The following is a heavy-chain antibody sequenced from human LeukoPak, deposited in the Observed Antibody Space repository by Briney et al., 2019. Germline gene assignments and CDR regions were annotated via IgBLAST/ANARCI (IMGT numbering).Heavy chain of an antibody. CDR2: INQDGSEK. CDR3: ARGAIAASRDY. CDR1: GGSISNTNW. J-gene: IGHJ4*02. Sequence: HPSETLSLTCGVSGGSISNTNWWTWVRQPPGKGLEWVANINQDGSEKYYVDSVKGRFTISRDNAKNSLYLQMNSLRAEDTAIYYCARGAIAASRDYWGQGTLVTVSS. V-gene: IGHV3-7*05. D-gene: IGHD6-25*01.